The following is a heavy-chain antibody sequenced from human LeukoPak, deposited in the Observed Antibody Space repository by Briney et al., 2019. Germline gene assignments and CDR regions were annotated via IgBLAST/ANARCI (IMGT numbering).Heavy chain of an antibody. V-gene: IGHV4-30-2*01. J-gene: IGHJ4*02. CDR2: IFHTGHT. Sequence: PSQTLSLTCAVSGGSISSGDFPWSWIRQPPGKGLEWIGYIFHTGHTSYNPSLKSRVTISVDMSKNQLSLRLTSVTAADTAVYYCARGFCGAGSHFDYWGQGTLVTVSS. CDR1: GGSISSGDFP. D-gene: IGHD3-10*01. CDR3: ARGFCGAGSHFDY.